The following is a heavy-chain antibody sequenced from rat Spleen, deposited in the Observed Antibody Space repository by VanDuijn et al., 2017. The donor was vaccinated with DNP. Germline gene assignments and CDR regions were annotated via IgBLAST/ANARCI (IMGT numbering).Heavy chain of an antibody. J-gene: IGHJ2*01. Sequence: QVQLKESGPGLVQPSQTLSLTCTVSGFSLTSNTVSWVRQPPGKGLEWIAAISTGGSTYYNSALKSRLSISRDTSKSQVFLKMNSLQTEDTAIYYCTRDLNWGGFFDYWGQGVMVTVSS. V-gene: IGHV2-6*01. CDR2: ISTGGST. D-gene: IGHD5-1*01. CDR1: GFSLTSNT. CDR3: TRDLNWGGFFDY.